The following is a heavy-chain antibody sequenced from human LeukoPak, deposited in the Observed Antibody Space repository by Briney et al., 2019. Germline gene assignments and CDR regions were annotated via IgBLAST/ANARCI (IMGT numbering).Heavy chain of an antibody. D-gene: IGHD3-10*01. J-gene: IGHJ4*02. Sequence: PGGSLRLSCAASGFTFSSYAMNWVRQAPGKGLEWVSTINDSGGSTYSGDSVKGRISISRDNSKNTLYLQMNSLRAEDTAIYYCAKEGRYGSGNYYDYWGQGTLVTVSS. V-gene: IGHV3-23*01. CDR1: GFTFSSYA. CDR3: AKEGRYGSGNYYDY. CDR2: INDSGGST.